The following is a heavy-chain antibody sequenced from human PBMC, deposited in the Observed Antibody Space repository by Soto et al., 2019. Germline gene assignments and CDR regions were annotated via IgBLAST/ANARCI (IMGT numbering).Heavy chain of an antibody. Sequence: PSETLSLTCTVSGGSISSYYWSWIRQPPGKRLEWIGYINYGGSTNYNPSLKSRVTISVDTSKNQFSLKLSSVTAADTAVYYCASPRIAAAGTPLDYWGQGTLVTVSS. CDR3: ASPRIAAAGTPLDY. CDR1: GGSISSYY. J-gene: IGHJ4*02. V-gene: IGHV4-59*12. D-gene: IGHD6-13*01. CDR2: INYGGST.